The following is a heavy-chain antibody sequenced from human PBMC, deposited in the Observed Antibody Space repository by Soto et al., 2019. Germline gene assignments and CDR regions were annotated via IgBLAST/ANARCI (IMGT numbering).Heavy chain of an antibody. CDR3: VRGQPHRITIFEVVIRSYDYGMDV. V-gene: IGHV4-59*12. J-gene: IGHJ6*02. Sequence: SETLSLTCTVSGGSISSYYWSWIRQPPGKGLEWIGYIYDSGSTNYNPSLKSRVTISVDTSKNQFSLKLSSVTAADTAVYFCVRGQPHRITIFEVVIRSYDYGMDVWGQGTTVTVSS. CDR2: IYDSGST. D-gene: IGHD3-3*02. CDR1: GGSISSYY.